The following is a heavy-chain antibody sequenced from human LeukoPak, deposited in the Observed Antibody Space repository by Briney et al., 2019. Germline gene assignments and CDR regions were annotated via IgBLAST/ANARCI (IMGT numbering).Heavy chain of an antibody. V-gene: IGHV4-30-4*02. CDR3: ARLGYYYYYDMDV. CDR1: GGSISNSDYY. J-gene: IGHJ6*02. Sequence: SETLSLTCTVSGGSISNSDYYWSWIRQPPGKGLEWIGYIYYSGSTYYNPSLKSRVTISVDTSKNQFSLKLSSVTAADTAVYYCARLGYYYYYDMDVWGQGTTVTVSS. CDR2: IYYSGST.